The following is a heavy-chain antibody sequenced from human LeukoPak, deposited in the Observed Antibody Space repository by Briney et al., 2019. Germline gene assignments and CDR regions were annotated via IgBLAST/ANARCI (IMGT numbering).Heavy chain of an antibody. CDR2: INAGNGNT. D-gene: IGHD2-21*02. CDR3: ASVEYCGGDCYSDY. CDR1: GYTFTSYA. V-gene: IGHV1-3*01. J-gene: IGHJ4*02. Sequence: ASVTVSCKASGYTFTSYAMHWVRQAPGQRLEWMGWINAGNGNTKYSQKFQGRVTITRDTSASTAYMELSGLRSEDTAVYYCASVEYCGGDCYSDYWGQGTLVTVSS.